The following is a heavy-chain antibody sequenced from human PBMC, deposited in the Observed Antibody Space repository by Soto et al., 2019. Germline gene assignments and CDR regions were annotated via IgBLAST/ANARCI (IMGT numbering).Heavy chain of an antibody. Sequence: SVKVSCKASGGTFSSYAISWVRQAPGQGLEWMGGIIPIFGTANYAQKFQGRVTITADESTSTAYMELSSVTAADTAVYYCARSNYPHPGDYYYYGMDVWGQGTTVTVSS. V-gene: IGHV1-69*13. J-gene: IGHJ6*02. CDR1: GGTFSSYA. CDR2: IIPIFGTA. D-gene: IGHD4-4*01. CDR3: ARSNYPHPGDYYYYGMDV.